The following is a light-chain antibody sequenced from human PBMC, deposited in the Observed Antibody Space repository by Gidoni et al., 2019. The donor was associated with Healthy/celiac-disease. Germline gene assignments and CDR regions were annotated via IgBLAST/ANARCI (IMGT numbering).Light chain of an antibody. Sequence: DIQMTQSPSSLSASVGDRVTITCRASQSISSYLNWYQQKPGKAPKLLIYAASSLQSGVPSGFSGSGSGTDFTLTISSLQPEDFATYYWQQSYSTPQTFXGXTKVEIK. J-gene: IGKJ4*01. CDR1: QSISSY. V-gene: IGKV1-39*01. CDR2: AAS. CDR3: QQSYSTPQT.